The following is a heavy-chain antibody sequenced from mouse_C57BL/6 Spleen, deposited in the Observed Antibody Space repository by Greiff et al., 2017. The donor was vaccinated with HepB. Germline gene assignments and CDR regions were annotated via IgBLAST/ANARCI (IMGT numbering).Heavy chain of an antibody. J-gene: IGHJ1*03. Sequence: EVQGVESGAGLVKPGGSLKLSCAASGFTFSSYAMSWVRQTPEKRLEWVATISDGGSYTYYPANVKGRFTISRDTDKNNLYLQMSHLKSEDTAMYYCARRWKDWYFDVWGTGTTVTVSS. V-gene: IGHV5-4*03. CDR2: ISDGGSYT. CDR3: ARRWKDWYFDV. CDR1: GFTFSSYA.